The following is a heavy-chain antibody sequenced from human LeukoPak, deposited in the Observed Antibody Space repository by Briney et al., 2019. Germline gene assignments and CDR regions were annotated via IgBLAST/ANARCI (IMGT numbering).Heavy chain of an antibody. Sequence: GGSLRLSCVASGFSFRTSAMTWVRQAPGKGLEWVSAISGSGDGRYEDSVKGRFTISRDNSKNTVYLQMNSLRVEDTAVYYCAKVPFGSGSYSTLDYWGQGTLVTASS. CDR2: ISGSGDGR. CDR3: AKVPFGSGSYSTLDY. D-gene: IGHD3-10*01. CDR1: GFSFRTSA. V-gene: IGHV3-23*01. J-gene: IGHJ4*02.